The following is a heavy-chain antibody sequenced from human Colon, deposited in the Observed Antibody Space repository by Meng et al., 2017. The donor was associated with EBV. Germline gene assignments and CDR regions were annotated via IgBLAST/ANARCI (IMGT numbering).Heavy chain of an antibody. CDR1: AGSFSGIY. Sequence: QVQLQQWGAGLWKPSETLSLTCAVVAGSFSGIYWSGIRQPPGKRLEWIGEIKHNGSSSYNPSLKSRVTISIDTSKNQVSLKLRSVTAADTAVYYCARGRIIEAAGTVWFAALSVWGQGTLVTVSS. V-gene: IGHV4-34*01. CDR2: IKHNGSS. CDR3: ARGRIIEAAGTVWFAALSV. D-gene: IGHD6-13*01. J-gene: IGHJ4*02.